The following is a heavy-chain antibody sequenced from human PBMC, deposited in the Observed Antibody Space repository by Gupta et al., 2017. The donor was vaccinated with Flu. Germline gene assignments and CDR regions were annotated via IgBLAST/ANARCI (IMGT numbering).Heavy chain of an antibody. CDR2: VNPGRGGT. V-gene: IGHV1-2*02. J-gene: IGHJ4*02. Sequence: QVQLVQSGAEVKRPGASVKVSCKTSGYTFTHYYMHWVRQAPGQGLEWVGWVNPGRGGTKYAQKFQGRVSMTLDMSTTTVYMDLSTLKSDDTAVYFCARAAEGYDFYYDHWGQGTLVTVSS. CDR1: GYTFTHYY. D-gene: IGHD5-12*01. CDR3: ARAAEGYDFYYDH.